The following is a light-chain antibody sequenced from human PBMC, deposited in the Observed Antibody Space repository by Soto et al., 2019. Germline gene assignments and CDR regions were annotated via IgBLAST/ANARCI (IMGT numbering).Light chain of an antibody. Sequence: QSALTQPASVSGSPGQSITISCTGTSSDVGGFIFVSWYQQLPGRAPKLMIYDVSNRPSGVSNRFSGSKSGNTASLTISGLQADDDADYYCVSYTTSASYVFGTGTKLTVL. CDR3: VSYTTSASYV. CDR2: DVS. V-gene: IGLV2-14*01. J-gene: IGLJ1*01. CDR1: SSDVGGFIF.